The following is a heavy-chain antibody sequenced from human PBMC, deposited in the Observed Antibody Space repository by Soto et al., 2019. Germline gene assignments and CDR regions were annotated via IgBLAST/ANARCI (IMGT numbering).Heavy chain of an antibody. D-gene: IGHD3-16*02. Sequence: SVKVSCKASGGTFSSYAISWVRQAPGQGLEWMGGIIPIFGTANYAQKFQGRVTITADESTSTAYMELSSLRSEDTAVYYCARRSDDDYVWGSYRYCPMDVWGQGTTLTVSS. CDR3: ARRSDDDYVWGSYRYCPMDV. V-gene: IGHV1-69*13. J-gene: IGHJ6*02. CDR2: IIPIFGTA. CDR1: GGTFSSYA.